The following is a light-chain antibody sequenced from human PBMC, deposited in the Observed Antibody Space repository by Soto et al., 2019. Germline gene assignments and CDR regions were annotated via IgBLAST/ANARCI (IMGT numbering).Light chain of an antibody. CDR2: DAS. Sequence: DIQMTQSPSTLSASVGDRVTITCRASQSISSWLAWYQQKSGKAPKLLIYDASSLKDGVPSRFSGSQSGTEFTLTISSLQPDDFATYYCQQYSSFSPEAFGQGTKLEI. V-gene: IGKV1-5*01. J-gene: IGKJ2*01. CDR1: QSISSW. CDR3: QQYSSFSPEA.